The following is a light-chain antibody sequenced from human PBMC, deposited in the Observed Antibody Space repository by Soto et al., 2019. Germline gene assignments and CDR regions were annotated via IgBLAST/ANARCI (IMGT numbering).Light chain of an antibody. CDR2: DAS. V-gene: IGKV3-15*01. CDR3: QHYNSYSEA. CDR1: QSVSSY. J-gene: IGKJ1*01. Sequence: ETVMTQSPATLSVSPGERATLSCRASQSVSSYLAWYQQKPGQAPRLLIYDASNRATGIPARFSGSGSGTEFTLTISSLQPDDFATYYCQHYNSYSEAFGQGTKVDIK.